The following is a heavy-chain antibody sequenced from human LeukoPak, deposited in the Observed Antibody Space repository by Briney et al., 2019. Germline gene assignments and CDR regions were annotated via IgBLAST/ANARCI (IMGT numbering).Heavy chain of an antibody. Sequence: GGSPRLSCAASGFTFSSYSMNWVRQAPGKGLEWLSYISSTSSAIYYADSLKGRFTISRDNAKNSLYLQMDSLRAEDTAVYYCARAIGSYGDSAYWGQGTLVTVSS. D-gene: IGHD3-16*01. CDR2: ISSTSSAI. J-gene: IGHJ4*02. CDR3: ARAIGSYGDSAY. V-gene: IGHV3-48*04. CDR1: GFTFSSYS.